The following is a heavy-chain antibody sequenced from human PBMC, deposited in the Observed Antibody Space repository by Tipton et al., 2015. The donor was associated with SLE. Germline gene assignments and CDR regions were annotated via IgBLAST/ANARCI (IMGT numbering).Heavy chain of an antibody. Sequence: TLSLTCAVYGGPFSNYYWTWIRQPPGRGLEWIGEIDHRGSTNYNPSLKSRVTISVDTSKKQISLKLSSMTAADTAVYYCARGPAGSAAYLDYWGQGTLVTVSS. J-gene: IGHJ4*02. CDR1: GGPFSNYY. V-gene: IGHV4-34*01. CDR3: ARGPAGSAAYLDY. CDR2: IDHRGST.